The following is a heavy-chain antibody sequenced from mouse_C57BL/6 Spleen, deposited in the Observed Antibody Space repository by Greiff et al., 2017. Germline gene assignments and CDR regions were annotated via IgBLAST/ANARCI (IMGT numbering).Heavy chain of an antibody. CDR1: GYTFTDYE. V-gene: IGHV1-15*01. Sequence: VQLQQSGAELVRPGASVTLSCKASGYTFTDYEMHWVKQTPVHGLEWIGAIDPETGGTAYNQKFKGKAILTADKSSSTAYMELRSLTSEDSAVYYCTRGGGAGYYFDYWGQGTTLTVSS. J-gene: IGHJ2*01. CDR2: IDPETGGT. CDR3: TRGGGAGYYFDY.